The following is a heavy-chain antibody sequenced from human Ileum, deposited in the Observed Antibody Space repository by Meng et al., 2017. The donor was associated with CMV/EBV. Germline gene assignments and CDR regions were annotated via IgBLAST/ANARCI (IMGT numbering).Heavy chain of an antibody. CDR3: ARAAARGVPVDL. Sequence: QLQGAGPGLLRPSETLSPTCTVTGGSLTSYYWTWIRQPAGKGLEWIGRIHPTGTTDDNPSLRSRVSMSLDKSKNQFSLKLTSVTAADTAVYYCARAAARGVPVDLWGQGTLVTVSS. D-gene: IGHD3-10*01. CDR2: IHPTGTT. CDR1: GGSLTSYY. J-gene: IGHJ5*02. V-gene: IGHV4-4*07.